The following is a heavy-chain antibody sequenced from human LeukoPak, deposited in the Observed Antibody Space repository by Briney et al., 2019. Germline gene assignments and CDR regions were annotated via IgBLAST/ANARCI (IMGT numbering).Heavy chain of an antibody. CDR3: AREKIGATADY. Sequence: GGSLRLSCAASGFTFSNYAMHWVRQGPGKGLEWVAVISYDGSDKYYADSVRGRFTISRDNSKNTLFLQMNSLRAEDTAVYYCAREKIGATADYWGQGTLVTVSS. CDR1: GFTFSNYA. D-gene: IGHD2-21*02. CDR2: ISYDGSDK. V-gene: IGHV3-30-3*01. J-gene: IGHJ4*02.